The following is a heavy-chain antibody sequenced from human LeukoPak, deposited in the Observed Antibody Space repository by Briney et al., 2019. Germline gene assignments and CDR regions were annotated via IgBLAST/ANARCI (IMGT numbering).Heavy chain of an antibody. CDR2: IYYTGST. V-gene: IGHV4-39*07. D-gene: IGHD6-13*01. Sequence: SETLSLTCTVSGGSIRSTSYYWGWIRQPPGKGLEWIGTIYYTGSTYYNPSLKSRVTISVDTSKNQFSLKLSSVTAADTAVYYCAREPYSSSWYVHYWGQGTLVTVSS. CDR3: AREPYSSSWYVHY. J-gene: IGHJ4*02. CDR1: GGSIRSTSYY.